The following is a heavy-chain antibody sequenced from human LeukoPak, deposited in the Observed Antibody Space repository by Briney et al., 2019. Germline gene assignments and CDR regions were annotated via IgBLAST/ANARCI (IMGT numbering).Heavy chain of an antibody. Sequence: PSETMSLTCTVSGGSINSHYWSWIRQSPGKGLEWIGDIYYSGSTKYNPSLKSRVTISVDTPKNDLSLRLTSVLAADTAIYYCVRRDNTGWNYFDCWGQGNLVTVSS. CDR1: GGSINSHY. CDR2: IYYSGST. CDR3: VRRDNTGWNYFDC. D-gene: IGHD6-19*01. V-gene: IGHV4-59*08. J-gene: IGHJ4*02.